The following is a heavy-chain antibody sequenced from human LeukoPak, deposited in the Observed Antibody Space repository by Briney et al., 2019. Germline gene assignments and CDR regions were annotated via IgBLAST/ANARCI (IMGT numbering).Heavy chain of an antibody. D-gene: IGHD2-15*01. CDR2: ISGSGGST. CDR3: AKPVAATLSAENASTDY. J-gene: IGHJ4*02. Sequence: PGGSLRLSCAASGFTFSSYAMSWVRQAPGKGLEWVSAISGSGGSTYYADSVKGRFTISRDNSKNTLYLQMNSLRAEDTAVYYCAKPVAATLSAENASTDYWGQGTLVTVSS. V-gene: IGHV3-23*01. CDR1: GFTFSSYA.